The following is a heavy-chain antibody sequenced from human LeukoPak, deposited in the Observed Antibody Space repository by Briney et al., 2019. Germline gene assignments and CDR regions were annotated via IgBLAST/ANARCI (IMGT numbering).Heavy chain of an antibody. CDR1: GLTFSSYN. CDR3: ATYHDTTGYFKEAFEM. CDR2: ISTTSRTI. V-gene: IGHV3-48*01. Sequence: GGSLRLSCTASGLTFSSYNLNWVRQAPGKGLEWLSYISTTSRTIFYGDSVKGRFNISRDNAKNLLYLQMNSLRAEDTAVYFCATYHDTTGYFKEAFEMWGQGTFVTVSS. D-gene: IGHD3-22*01. J-gene: IGHJ3*02.